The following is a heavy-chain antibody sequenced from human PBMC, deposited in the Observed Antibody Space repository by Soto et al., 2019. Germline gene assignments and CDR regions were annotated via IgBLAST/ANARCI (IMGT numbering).Heavy chain of an antibody. V-gene: IGHV5-10-1*01. CDR3: ARLRYYYDSSGYYGMDV. Sequence: RESLKISCKGSGYSFTSYWISWVRQMPGKGLEWMGRIDPSDSYTNYSPSFQGHVTISADKSISTAYLQWSSLKASDTAMYYCARLRYYYDSSGYYGMDVWGQGTTVTVSS. CDR2: IDPSDSYT. J-gene: IGHJ6*02. CDR1: GYSFTSYW. D-gene: IGHD3-22*01.